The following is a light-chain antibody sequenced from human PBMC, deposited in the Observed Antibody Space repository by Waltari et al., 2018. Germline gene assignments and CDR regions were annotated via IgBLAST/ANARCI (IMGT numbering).Light chain of an antibody. CDR1: QSISSW. Sequence: DIQMTQSPSTLSASVGDRVTITCRASQSISSWLAWYQQKPGKATKLLIYKASSLESGVPSRFSGSGSGTEFTLTISSLQPDDFATYYCQQEYTFGQGTKLEIK. CDR2: KAS. CDR3: QQEYT. V-gene: IGKV1-5*03. J-gene: IGKJ2*01.